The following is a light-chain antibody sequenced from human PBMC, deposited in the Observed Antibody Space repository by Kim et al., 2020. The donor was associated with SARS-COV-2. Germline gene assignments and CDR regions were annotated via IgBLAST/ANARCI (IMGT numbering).Light chain of an antibody. CDR2: GAS. J-gene: IGKJ1*01. Sequence: EIVMTQSPATLSVSPGERATLSCRASQSVSSNLAWYQQKPGQAPRLLIYGASTRDTGIPARFSGSGSGTEFTLTISSLQSEDFAVYYCQQYNNWPSGTFGQGTQVDIK. CDR1: QSVSSN. CDR3: QQYNNWPSGT. V-gene: IGKV3-15*01.